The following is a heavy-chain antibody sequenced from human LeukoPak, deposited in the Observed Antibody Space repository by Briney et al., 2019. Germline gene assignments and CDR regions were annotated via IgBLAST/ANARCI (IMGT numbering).Heavy chain of an antibody. CDR3: ARRGAYYYYGMDV. V-gene: IGHV3-48*03. CDR1: GFTFSSYE. Sequence: GGSLRLSCAASGFTFSSYEMNWVRQAPGKGLEWVSYISTSGRTIYYADSVKGRFTISRDNAKNSLYLQMNSLRAEDTAVYYCARRGAYYYYGMDVWGQGTTVTVSS. D-gene: IGHD3-10*01. CDR2: ISTSGRTI. J-gene: IGHJ6*02.